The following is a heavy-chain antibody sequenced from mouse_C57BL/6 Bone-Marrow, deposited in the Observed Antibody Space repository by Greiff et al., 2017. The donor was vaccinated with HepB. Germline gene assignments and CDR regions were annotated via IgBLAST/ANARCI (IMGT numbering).Heavy chain of an antibody. CDR3: TRSDDGYYRYWFAY. V-gene: IGHV1-15*01. J-gene: IGHJ3*01. CDR1: GYTFTDYE. Sequence: VQLVESGAELVRPGASVTLSCKASGYTFTDYEMHWVKQTPVHGLEWIGAIDPETGGTAYNQKFKGKAILTADKSSSTAYMGLRSLTSEDSAVYYCTRSDDGYYRYWFAYWGQGTLVTASA. D-gene: IGHD2-3*01. CDR2: IDPETGGT.